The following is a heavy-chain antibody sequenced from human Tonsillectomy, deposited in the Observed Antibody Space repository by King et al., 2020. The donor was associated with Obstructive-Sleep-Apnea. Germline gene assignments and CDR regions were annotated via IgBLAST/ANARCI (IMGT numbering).Heavy chain of an antibody. CDR2: ISWNSGTI. D-gene: IGHD3-10*01. CDR3: VKGDYGSGQSGGDV. V-gene: IGHV3-9*01. J-gene: IGHJ6*02. Sequence: VQLVESGGGLVQPGRSLRLSCAVSGFTFDDYAMHWVRQAPGKGLEWVSGISWNSGTIGVVDSVKGRFTISRDNAKNSLYLQMNSLRAEDTALYYCVKGDYGSGQSGGDVWGQGTTVTVSS. CDR1: GFTFDDYA.